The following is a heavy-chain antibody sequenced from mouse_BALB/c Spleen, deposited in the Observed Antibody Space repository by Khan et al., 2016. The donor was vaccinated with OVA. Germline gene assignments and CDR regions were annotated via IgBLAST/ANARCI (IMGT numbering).Heavy chain of an antibody. J-gene: IGHJ4*01. CDR1: GFSLSRYN. V-gene: IGHV2-6-4*01. Sequence: QVQLKESGPGLVAPSQSLSITCTVSGFSLSRYNIHWVRQPPGKGLEWLGMIWGGGGTDYNSTLKIRLSISKDNSKSQVFLKMNSLQTDETAMYXCARADYTYDDYYAIDYWGQGTSVTVSS. CDR2: IWGGGGT. D-gene: IGHD2-14*01. CDR3: ARADYTYDDYYAIDY.